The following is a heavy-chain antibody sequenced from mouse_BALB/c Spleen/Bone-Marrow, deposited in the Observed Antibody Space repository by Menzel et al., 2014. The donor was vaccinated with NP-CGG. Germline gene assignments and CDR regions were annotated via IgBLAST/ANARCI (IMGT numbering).Heavy chain of an antibody. Sequence: DVHLVESGGGLVKPGGSLKLSCAASGFTFSSYAMSWVRQTPEKRLEWVASISSGGSTYYPDSVKGRFTISRDNARDILYLQMSSLRSGDTAMYYCARGYDGYYGFAYWGQGTLVTVSA. V-gene: IGHV5-6-5*01. J-gene: IGHJ3*01. CDR1: GFTFSSYA. CDR2: ISSGGST. D-gene: IGHD2-3*01. CDR3: ARGYDGYYGFAY.